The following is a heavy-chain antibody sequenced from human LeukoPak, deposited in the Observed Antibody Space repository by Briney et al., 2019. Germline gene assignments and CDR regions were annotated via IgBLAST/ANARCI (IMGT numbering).Heavy chain of an antibody. CDR1: GFTFSRHD. V-gene: IGHV3-23*01. D-gene: IGHD3-22*01. CDR3: AKGVVGGRRDYYSYFDF. J-gene: IGHJ4*02. Sequence: GGSLRLSCAASGFTFSRHDMNWVRQAPGEGLEWVSDISDHGSRSNYADSVKGRFTIYRDNSRDTLFLQMDSLRVEDTAVYYCAKGVVGGRRDYYSYFDFWGQGTLVTVSS. CDR2: ISDHGSRS.